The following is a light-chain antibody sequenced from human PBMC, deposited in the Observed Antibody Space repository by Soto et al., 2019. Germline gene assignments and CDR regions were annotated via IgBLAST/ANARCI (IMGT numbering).Light chain of an antibody. CDR2: QVT. Sequence: SVLTQPASVSVSPGQSITISCTGTSSDIGGYYYVSWYQHHPGKAPKLMIYQVTNRPSGVSHRFSGSKSGNTASLTISGLQAEDEADYYCTSYSSSSNFYVFGPGTKATVL. CDR1: SSDIGGYYY. J-gene: IGLJ1*01. CDR3: TSYSSSSNFYV. V-gene: IGLV2-14*01.